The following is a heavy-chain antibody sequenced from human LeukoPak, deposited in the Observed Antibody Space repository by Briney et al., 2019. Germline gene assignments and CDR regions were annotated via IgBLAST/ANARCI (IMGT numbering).Heavy chain of an antibody. J-gene: IGHJ4*02. CDR1: GFTFSSYS. CDR2: IYSGGST. D-gene: IGHD3-22*01. V-gene: IGHV3-53*01. Sequence: PGGSLRLSCAASGFTFSSYSMSWVRQAPGEGLEWVSVIYSGGSTYYADSVKGRFTISRDNSKNTLYLQMNSLRAEDTAVYYCARGVGYYDSSGYSYYFDYWGQGTLVTVSS. CDR3: ARGVGYYDSSGYSYYFDY.